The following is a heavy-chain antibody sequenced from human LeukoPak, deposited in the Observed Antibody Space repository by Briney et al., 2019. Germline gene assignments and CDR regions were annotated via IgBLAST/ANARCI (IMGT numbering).Heavy chain of an antibody. J-gene: IGHJ4*02. Sequence: PGGSLRLSCAASGFTFDDYAMHWVRQAPGKGLEWVSGISGSGGSTYYADSVKGRFTISRDNSKNTLYLQMNSLRAEDTAVHYCAIAGAIHWGQGTLVTVSS. CDR3: AIAGAIH. D-gene: IGHD1-26*01. CDR2: ISGSGGST. CDR1: GFTFDDYA. V-gene: IGHV3-23*01.